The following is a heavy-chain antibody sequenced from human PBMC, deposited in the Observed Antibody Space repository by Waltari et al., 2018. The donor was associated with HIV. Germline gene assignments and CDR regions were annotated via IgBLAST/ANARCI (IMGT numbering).Heavy chain of an antibody. Sequence: QLQLRESGQGLVKPSGTLSLSCIVSGGAIRRSIYFWGWIRQTPGKGLEWIGSTHYNGTTHYNPSLKSRVTISIDTSKNQFSLKVTSVTAADTAAYYCARKGWLGGRYFQHWGLGTLVTVSS. J-gene: IGHJ1*01. CDR1: GGAIRRSIYF. D-gene: IGHD6-19*01. V-gene: IGHV4-39*01. CDR3: ARKGWLGGRYFQH. CDR2: THYNGTT.